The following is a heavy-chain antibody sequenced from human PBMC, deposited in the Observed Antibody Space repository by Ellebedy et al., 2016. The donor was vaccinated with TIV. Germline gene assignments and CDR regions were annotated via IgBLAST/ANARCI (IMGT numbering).Heavy chain of an antibody. D-gene: IGHD3-9*01. Sequence: GGSPRLSCAASGFTFSSYGMHWVRQAPGKGLEWVALISYDGTDKHHADSVKGRFTVSRDNSKNTLYLQMNTLRGDDTAVYYCGRNSHFDWSFYIDYWGQGTLVTVSS. CDR1: GFTFSSYG. CDR3: GRNSHFDWSFYIDY. CDR2: ISYDGTDK. V-gene: IGHV3-30*12. J-gene: IGHJ4*02.